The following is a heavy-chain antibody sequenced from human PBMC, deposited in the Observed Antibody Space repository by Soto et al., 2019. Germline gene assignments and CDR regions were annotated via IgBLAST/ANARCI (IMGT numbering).Heavy chain of an antibody. J-gene: IGHJ4*02. CDR2: ISGSGGST. D-gene: IGHD3-22*01. CDR1: GFTFSSYA. V-gene: IGHV3-23*01. Sequence: EVQLLESGGGLVQPGGSLRLSCAASGFTFSSYAMSWVRQAPGKGLEWVSAISGSGGSTYYADSVKGRFTISRDNSKKTMYLQMNSLRAEDTAVYYCANASPYYYDSSGSSDYWGQGTLVTVSS. CDR3: ANASPYYYDSSGSSDY.